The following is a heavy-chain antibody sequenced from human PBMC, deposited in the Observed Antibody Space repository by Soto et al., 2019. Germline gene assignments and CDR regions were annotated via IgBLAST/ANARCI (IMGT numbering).Heavy chain of an antibody. D-gene: IGHD6-19*01. J-gene: IGHJ4*02. CDR1: GFTFSSYA. Sequence: VQMLESGGGLVQPGGSLRLSCAASGFTFSSYAMSWVRQAPGKGLEWVSTISGRASRAYYADSVKGRFTISRDNSKNALYLQVNSLRAEDTAIYYCAKDRRQGAVAGTSDFDYWGQGTLVTVSS. V-gene: IGHV3-23*01. CDR3: AKDRRQGAVAGTSDFDY. CDR2: ISGRASRA.